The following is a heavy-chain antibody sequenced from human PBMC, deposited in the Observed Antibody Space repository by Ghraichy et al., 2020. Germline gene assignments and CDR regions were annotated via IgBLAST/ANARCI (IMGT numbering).Heavy chain of an antibody. CDR1: GFSLSYYA. CDR2: ISYDGSHD. CDR3: AREALGSGWRHEGMSLDI. Sequence: GGSLRLSCFGSGFSLSYYALHWVRQAPGKGLEWVAVISYDGSHDYYGDSVKGRFSISRDNSNNTLYLHMSSLRPEDTAVYFCAREALGSGWRHEGMSLDIWGQGTLVIVSS. V-gene: IGHV3-30*04. J-gene: IGHJ3*02. D-gene: IGHD6-19*01.